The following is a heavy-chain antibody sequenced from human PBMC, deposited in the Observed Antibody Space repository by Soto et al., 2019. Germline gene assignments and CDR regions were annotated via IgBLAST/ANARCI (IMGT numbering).Heavy chain of an antibody. V-gene: IGHV4-39*01. CDR3: ARHPPYGPLDY. J-gene: IGHJ4*02. CDR2: IYYSGST. D-gene: IGHD4-17*01. Sequence: SESLALTFTVSGDTGGIIVSSGSLWGWIRQPPGKGLEWIGNIYYSGSTYYNPSLKSRVTISGDTSKNQFSLRLTSVTAADTAVYYCARHPPYGPLDYWGQGTLVTVSS. CDR1: GDTGGIIVSSGSL.